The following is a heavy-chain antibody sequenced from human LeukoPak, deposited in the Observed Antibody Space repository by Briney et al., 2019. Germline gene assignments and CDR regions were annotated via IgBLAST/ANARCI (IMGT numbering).Heavy chain of an antibody. CDR3: ARQKGYSSSWYIY. J-gene: IGHJ4*02. D-gene: IGHD6-13*01. CDR2: IYYSGST. CDR1: GGSISSYY. Sequence: PSETLSLTCTVSGGSISSYYWGWIRQPPGKGLEWIGYIYYSGSTNYNPSLKSRVTISVDTSKNQFSLKLSSVTAADTAVYYCARQKGYSSSWYIYWGQGTLVTVSS. V-gene: IGHV4-59*08.